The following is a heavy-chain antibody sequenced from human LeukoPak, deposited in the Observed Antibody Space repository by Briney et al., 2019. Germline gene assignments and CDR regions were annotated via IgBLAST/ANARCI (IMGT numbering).Heavy chain of an antibody. CDR3: ASRGDYSSSWSDAFDI. Sequence: PSETLSLTCTVSGDSISSGSHYWSWIRQPAGKGLEWLGRIYTSGHTIYNPSLQSRVTMSFDTSKYQFSLNLSSVTAADTAVYYCASRGDYSSSWSDAFDIWGQGTMVTVSS. D-gene: IGHD6-13*01. V-gene: IGHV4-61*02. CDR1: GDSISSGSHY. CDR2: IYTSGHT. J-gene: IGHJ3*02.